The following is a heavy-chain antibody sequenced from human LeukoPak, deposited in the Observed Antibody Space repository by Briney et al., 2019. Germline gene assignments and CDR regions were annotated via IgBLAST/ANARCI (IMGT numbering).Heavy chain of an antibody. Sequence: ASVKVSCKASGYTFTSYDINWVRQATGQGLEWMGWMNPNSGNTGYAQKFQGRVTMTRDTSTSTVYMELSSLRSEDTAVYYCARGYSGREGYYFDYWGQGTLVTVSS. V-gene: IGHV1-8*01. J-gene: IGHJ4*02. CDR2: MNPNSGNT. D-gene: IGHD1-26*01. CDR1: GYTFTSYD. CDR3: ARGYSGREGYYFDY.